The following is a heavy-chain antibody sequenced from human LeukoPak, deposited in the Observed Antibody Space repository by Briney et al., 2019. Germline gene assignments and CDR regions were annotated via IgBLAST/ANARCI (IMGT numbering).Heavy chain of an antibody. CDR3: ARGRGWVDH. D-gene: IGHD3-16*01. V-gene: IGHV3-7*01. J-gene: IGHJ4*02. CDR2: IHDDGIVT. CDR1: GFTFTAYA. Sequence: GGSLRLSCAASGFTFTAYAMSWFRQTPEKGLEWVANIHDDGIVTHYVDSVKGRFTISRDNARNSVNLQLNSLRVEDTALYYCARGRGWVDHWGQGTLVTVSS.